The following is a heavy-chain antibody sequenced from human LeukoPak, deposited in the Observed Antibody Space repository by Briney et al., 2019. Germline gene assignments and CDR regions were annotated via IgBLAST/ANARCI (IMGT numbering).Heavy chain of an antibody. CDR3: ARDPGVAAADFFDY. CDR1: GFPFSDYV. D-gene: IGHD6-13*01. CDR2: IRYDGNNK. J-gene: IGHJ4*02. V-gene: IGHV3-33*01. Sequence: GGSLRLSCAASGFPFSDYVMHWVRQAPGKGLEWVAVIRYDGNNKYYADSVKGRFTISRDNAKNSLYLQMNSLRAEDTAVYYCARDPGVAAADFFDYWGQGTLVTVSS.